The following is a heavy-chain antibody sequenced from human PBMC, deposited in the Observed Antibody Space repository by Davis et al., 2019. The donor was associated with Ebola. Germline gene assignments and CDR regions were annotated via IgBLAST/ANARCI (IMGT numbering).Heavy chain of an antibody. CDR2: TGTAGDT. J-gene: IGHJ6*03. V-gene: IGHV3-13*01. D-gene: IGHD1-7*01. CDR3: ARGGLRGTTYSYGMDG. CDR1: GFTFSTYD. Sequence: GESLKISCAASGFTFSTYDMHWVRQSTGKGLEWVSGTGTAGDTYYSGSVRGRFTISRENAKNSLYLQMNSLRAGDSAVYYCARGGLRGTTYSYGMDGWGKGTTVTVSS.